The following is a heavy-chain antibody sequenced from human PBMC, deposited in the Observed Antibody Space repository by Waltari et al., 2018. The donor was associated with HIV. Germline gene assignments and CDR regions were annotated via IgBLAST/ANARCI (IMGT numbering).Heavy chain of an antibody. Sequence: EVQLVQSGAEVKKPGESLKISCKGSGYSFTSYWIGWVRQMPGKGLEWMGCIDPGDSDTRYSPSLQGQVTISADKSISTAYLQWSSLKASDTAMYYCARRCSSTSCYYYYGMDVWGQGTTVTVSS. CDR1: GYSFTSYW. D-gene: IGHD2-2*01. CDR2: IDPGDSDT. J-gene: IGHJ6*02. V-gene: IGHV5-51*01. CDR3: ARRCSSTSCYYYYGMDV.